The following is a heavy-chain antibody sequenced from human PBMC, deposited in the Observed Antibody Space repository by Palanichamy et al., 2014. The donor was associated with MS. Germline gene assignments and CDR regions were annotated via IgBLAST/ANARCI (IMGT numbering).Heavy chain of an antibody. V-gene: IGHV3-74*01. CDR3: ARVYCGGDCYLYYYYGMDV. CDR1: GFTFSSYW. D-gene: IGHD2-21*02. CDR2: INSDGGST. Sequence: EVQVVESGGGLVQPGGSLRLSCAASGFTFSSYWMHWVRQAPGKGLMWVSRINSDGGSTNYADSVKGRFTISRDNAKSTLYLQMNSLRAEDTAVYYCARVYCGGDCYLYYYYGMDVWGQGTTVTVSS. J-gene: IGHJ6*02.